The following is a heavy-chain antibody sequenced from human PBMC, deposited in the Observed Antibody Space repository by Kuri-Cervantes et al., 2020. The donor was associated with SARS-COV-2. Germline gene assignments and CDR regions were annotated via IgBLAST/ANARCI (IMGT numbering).Heavy chain of an antibody. Sequence: GGSLRLSCAASGFTFSSYAMSWVRQAPGKGLEWVSAISGSGGSTYYADSVKGRFTISRDNSKNTLYLQMNSLGAEDTAVYYCAKDSGYQLHYVYYYYGMDVWGQGTTVTVSS. V-gene: IGHV3-23*01. J-gene: IGHJ6*02. CDR1: GFTFSSYA. D-gene: IGHD2-2*01. CDR2: ISGSGGST. CDR3: AKDSGYQLHYVYYYYGMDV.